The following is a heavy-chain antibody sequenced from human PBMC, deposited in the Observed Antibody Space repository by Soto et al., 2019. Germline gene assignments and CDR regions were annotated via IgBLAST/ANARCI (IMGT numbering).Heavy chain of an antibody. Sequence: QLQLQESGPGLVKPSETLSLTCTVSGGSISSSSYFWGWIRQPPGKGLEWIGTIYYSGSTYYNPTXKSRATISVDTSKHQFSLKLRSVPAAAPAVYYCATSNWFDPWGQGTLVTVSS. CDR1: GGSISSSSYF. CDR3: ATSNWFDP. J-gene: IGHJ5*02. CDR2: IYYSGST. V-gene: IGHV4-39*01.